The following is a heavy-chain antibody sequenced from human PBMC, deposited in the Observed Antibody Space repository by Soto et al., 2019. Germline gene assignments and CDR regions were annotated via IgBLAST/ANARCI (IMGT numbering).Heavy chain of an antibody. J-gene: IGHJ2*01. CDR3: AAAIGPRWHFPL. V-gene: IGHV3-48*01. CDR1: GFTFSSYS. Sequence: EVQLVESGGGFLQPGGSLRLSCAASGFTFSSYSMDWVRQAPGRGLEWVSNIGPFGRAIYYADSVKGRFTISRDNVKNSLYLPLDSLSAGCTPVFYFAAAIGPRWHFPLCGLCPPVTTSS. CDR2: IGPFGRAI. D-gene: IGHD5-18*01.